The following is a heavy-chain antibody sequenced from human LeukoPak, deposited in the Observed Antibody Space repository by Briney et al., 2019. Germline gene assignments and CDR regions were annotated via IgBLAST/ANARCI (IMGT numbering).Heavy chain of an antibody. V-gene: IGHV3-23*01. CDR1: GFTFSSYA. CDR3: ARDNYDSSTPYYFDY. J-gene: IGHJ4*02. CDR2: ISGSGGST. Sequence: GGSLRLSCAASGFTFSSYAMSWVRQAPGKGLEWVSAISGSGGSTYYADSVKGRFTISRDNAKNSLYLQMNSLRAEDTAVYYCARDNYDSSTPYYFDYWGQGTLVTVSS. D-gene: IGHD3-22*01.